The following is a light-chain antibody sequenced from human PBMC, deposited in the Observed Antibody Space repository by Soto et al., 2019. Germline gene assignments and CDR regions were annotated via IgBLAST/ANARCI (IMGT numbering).Light chain of an antibody. CDR1: QSISSS. CDR2: AAS. J-gene: IGKJ2*01. V-gene: IGKV1-39*01. CDR3: QQSYSTPRT. Sequence: DIQMTQSPSSLSASVGDRVTITCRAIQSISSSLNWYQQKPGKAPKLLIYAASSLQSGVPSRFSGSGSGTDFTLTISNLQPEDFATYYCQQSYSTPRTFGHGTKLEIK.